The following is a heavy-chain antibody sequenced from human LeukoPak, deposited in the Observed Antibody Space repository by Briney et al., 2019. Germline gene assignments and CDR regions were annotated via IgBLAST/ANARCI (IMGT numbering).Heavy chain of an antibody. J-gene: IGHJ4*02. CDR1: GYSFTGYY. CDR2: INPNSGGT. CDR3: ARGQNNDCGDYDGWGH. V-gene: IGHV1-2*02. Sequence: GASVKVSCKASGYSFTGYYMHWVRQAPGQGLEWMGWINPNSGGTSYAQNFQGRVTMTRDTSISTAYMELSSLRSDDTAVYYCARGQNNDCGDYDGWGHWGQGTLVTASS. D-gene: IGHD4-17*01.